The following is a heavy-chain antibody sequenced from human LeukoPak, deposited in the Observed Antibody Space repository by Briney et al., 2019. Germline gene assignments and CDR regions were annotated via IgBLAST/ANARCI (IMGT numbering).Heavy chain of an antibody. CDR2: ISSSSSYI. Sequence: GGSLRLSCAASGFTFSSYSMNWVRQAPGKGLEWVSSISSSSSYIYYADSVKGRSTISRDNAKNSLYLQMNSLRAEDTVVYYCAREGLYYYGSGSEDYWGQGTLVTVSS. CDR1: GFTFSSYS. CDR3: AREGLYYYGSGSEDY. D-gene: IGHD3-10*01. J-gene: IGHJ4*02. V-gene: IGHV3-21*01.